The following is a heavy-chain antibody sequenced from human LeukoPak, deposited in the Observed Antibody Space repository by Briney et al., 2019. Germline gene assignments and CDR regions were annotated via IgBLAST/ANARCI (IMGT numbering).Heavy chain of an antibody. CDR1: GGSFSGYY. Sequence: PSETLSLTCAVYGGSFSGYYWSWIRQPPGKGLEWIGEINHSGSTNYNPSLKSRVTISVDTSKNQFSLKLSSVTAADTAVYYCARERDVTTLYHYYGMDVWGQGTTVTVSS. J-gene: IGHJ6*02. CDR3: ARERDVTTLYHYYGMDV. V-gene: IGHV4-34*01. CDR2: INHSGST. D-gene: IGHD4-17*01.